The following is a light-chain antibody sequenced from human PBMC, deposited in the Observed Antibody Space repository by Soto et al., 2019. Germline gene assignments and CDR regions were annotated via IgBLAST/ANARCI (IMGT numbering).Light chain of an antibody. V-gene: IGKV3-15*01. CDR2: GAS. CDR3: HQYNHWPRT. Sequence: EIVMTQSPATLSVSPGEGATLSCRASQSVSINLAWYQQKPGQAPRLLIYGASTRATGIPARFSGSGSGAEFTLTISSLQSEDFAVYYCHQYNHWPRTFGPGTKVDIK. CDR1: QSVSIN. J-gene: IGKJ3*01.